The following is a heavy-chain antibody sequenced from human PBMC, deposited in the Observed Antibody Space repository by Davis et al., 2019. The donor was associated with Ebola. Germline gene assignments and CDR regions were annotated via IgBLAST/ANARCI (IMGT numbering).Heavy chain of an antibody. CDR1: GYTFTSYG. CDR2: ISAYNGNT. D-gene: IGHD3-3*01. V-gene: IGHV1-18*01. Sequence: ASVKVSCKASGYTFTSYGISWVRQAPGQGLEWMGWISAYNGNTNYAQKLQGRVTMTRDTSTSTVYMELSSLRSEDTAVYYCARDLRIFGVVGIYYYYGMDVWGQGTTVTVSS. J-gene: IGHJ6*02. CDR3: ARDLRIFGVVGIYYYYGMDV.